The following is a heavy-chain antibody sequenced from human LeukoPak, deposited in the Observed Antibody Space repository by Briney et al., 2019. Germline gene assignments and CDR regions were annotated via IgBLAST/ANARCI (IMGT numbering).Heavy chain of an antibody. D-gene: IGHD3-3*01. Sequence: PSEALSLTCTVSGASISGHYWTWIRQPPGKRLEWIGYTYYRWSTYYNPSLESRVTISVDPSKNQFSLTLNSVDAADTAVYYCASARGEGWSRYYPLFDYWGQGTLVTVSA. CDR3: ASARGEGWSRYYPLFDY. J-gene: IGHJ4*02. V-gene: IGHV4-59*11. CDR1: GASISGHY. CDR2: TYYRWST.